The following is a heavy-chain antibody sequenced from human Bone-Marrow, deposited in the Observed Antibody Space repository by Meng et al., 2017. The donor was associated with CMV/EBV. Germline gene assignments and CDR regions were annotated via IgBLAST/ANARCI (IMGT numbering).Heavy chain of an antibody. CDR3: ARARSYGMDV. CDR1: GFTFSSYS. J-gene: IGHJ6*02. V-gene: IGHV3-7*01. Sequence: GESLKISCAASGFTFSSYSMNWVRQAPGKGLEWVANIKQDGSEKYYVDSVKGRFTISRDNAKNSLYLQMNSLRAEDTAVYYCARARSYGMDVWGQGTTVTVSS. CDR2: IKQDGSEK.